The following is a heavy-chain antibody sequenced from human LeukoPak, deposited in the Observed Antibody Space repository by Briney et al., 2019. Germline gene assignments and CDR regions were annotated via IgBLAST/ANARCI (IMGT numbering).Heavy chain of an antibody. CDR1: GASISSHY. D-gene: IGHD1-26*01. J-gene: IGHJ5*02. Sequence: SETLSLTCTVTGASISSHYWCWIRQTPGTGLEWIGDIYDRGSTTYNPSLKSRVSISVDTSTNQFSLNLRSVTAADTAVYYCAKIEVGRFDPWGQGTLVTVSS. CDR2: IYDRGST. V-gene: IGHV4-59*11. CDR3: AKIEVGRFDP.